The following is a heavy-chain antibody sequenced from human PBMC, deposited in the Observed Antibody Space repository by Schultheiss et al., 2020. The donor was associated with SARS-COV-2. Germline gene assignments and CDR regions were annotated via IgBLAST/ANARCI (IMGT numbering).Heavy chain of an antibody. V-gene: IGHV3-33*08. CDR1: GFTFSSYA. J-gene: IGHJ6*03. CDR2: IWYDGSNK. Sequence: GGSLRLSCAASGFTFSSYAMHWVRQAPGKGLEWVAVIWYDGSNKYYVDSVKGRFTISRDNSKKTLYLQMNSLRAEDTAVYYCARPMVRGPWYYYMDVWGKGTTVTVSS. D-gene: IGHD3-10*01. CDR3: ARPMVRGPWYYYMDV.